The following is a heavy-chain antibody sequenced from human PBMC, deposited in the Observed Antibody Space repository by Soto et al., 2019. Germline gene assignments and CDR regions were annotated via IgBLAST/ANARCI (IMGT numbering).Heavy chain of an antibody. V-gene: IGHV1-69*13. CDR1: GGTFSSYA. CDR2: IIPIFGTA. D-gene: IGHD2-2*01. J-gene: IGHJ5*02. CDR3: AAERSLGYCSSTSCSGMFDP. Sequence: GASVKVSCKASGGTFSSYAISWVRQAPGQGLEWMGGIIPIFGTANYAQKFQGRVTITADESTSTAYMELSSLRSEDTAVYYCAAERSLGYCSSTSCSGMFDPWGQGTLATVSS.